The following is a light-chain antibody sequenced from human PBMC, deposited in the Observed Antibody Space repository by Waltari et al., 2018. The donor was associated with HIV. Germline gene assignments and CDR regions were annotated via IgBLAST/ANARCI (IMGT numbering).Light chain of an antibody. J-gene: IGLJ1*01. Sequence: QSALTQSASVSGSPGQSITISCTGTSSDVGSYNLVSWYPQHPGKAPKLMIYEVSTRPSGVSNLFSGSKSGNTASLTISGLQAEDEADYYCCSYVGWSTILYVFGTGTKVTVL. CDR1: SSDVGSYNL. V-gene: IGLV2-23*02. CDR3: CSYVGWSTILYV. CDR2: EVS.